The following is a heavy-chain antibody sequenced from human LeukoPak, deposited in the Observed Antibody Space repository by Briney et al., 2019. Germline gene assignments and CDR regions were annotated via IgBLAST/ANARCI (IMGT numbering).Heavy chain of an antibody. V-gene: IGHV3-64*04. J-gene: IGHJ3*02. Sequence: GGSLRLSCSASGFTFSSYAMRWVRQAPGKGLEYVSGISTNGGSTNYEDSVKGRFTISRDNSKNTLYLQVNSLRAEDTAVYYCARDDGSRVFDIWGQGTMVTVSS. CDR2: ISTNGGST. CDR1: GFTFSSYA. CDR3: ARDDGSRVFDI. D-gene: IGHD5-24*01.